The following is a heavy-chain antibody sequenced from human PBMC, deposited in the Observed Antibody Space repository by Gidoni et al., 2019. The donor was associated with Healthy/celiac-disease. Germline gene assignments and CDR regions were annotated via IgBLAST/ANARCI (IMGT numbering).Heavy chain of an antibody. D-gene: IGHD3-3*01. J-gene: IGHJ6*02. CDR1: TFSSYG. Sequence: TFSSYGMHWVRQAPGKGLEWVAVIWYDGSNKYYADSVKGRFTISRDNSKNTLYLQMNSLRAEDTAVYYCAREPRGFFGMDVWGQGTTVTGSS. V-gene: IGHV3-33*01. CDR3: AREPRGFFGMDV. CDR2: IWYDGSNK.